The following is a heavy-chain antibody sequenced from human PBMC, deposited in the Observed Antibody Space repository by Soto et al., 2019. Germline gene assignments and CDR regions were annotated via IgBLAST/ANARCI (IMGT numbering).Heavy chain of an antibody. CDR3: ARHRKWGYDYVWGSYRFFEY. D-gene: IGHD3-16*02. J-gene: IGHJ4*02. CDR2: IYYSGST. CDR1: GGSISSYY. V-gene: IGHV4-59*08. Sequence: SETLSLTCTVSGGSISSYYWSWIRQPPGKGLEWIGYIYYSGSTNYNPSLKSRVTISVDTSKNQFSLKLSSVTAADTAVYYCARHRKWGYDYVWGSYRFFEYWGQGTLVTVSS.